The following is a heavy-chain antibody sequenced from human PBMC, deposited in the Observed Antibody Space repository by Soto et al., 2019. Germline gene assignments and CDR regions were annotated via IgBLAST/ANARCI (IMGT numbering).Heavy chain of an antibody. D-gene: IGHD5-12*01. CDR3: ATGIPRDGYNFPYYFDY. CDR2: FDPEDGET. Sequence: ASVKVSCKVSGYTLTELSMHWVRQAPGKGLEWMGGFDPEDGETIYAQKFQGRVTMTEDTSTDTAYMELSSLRSEDTAVYYCATGIPRDGYNFPYYFDYWGQGTLVTIS. CDR1: GYTLTELS. J-gene: IGHJ4*02. V-gene: IGHV1-24*01.